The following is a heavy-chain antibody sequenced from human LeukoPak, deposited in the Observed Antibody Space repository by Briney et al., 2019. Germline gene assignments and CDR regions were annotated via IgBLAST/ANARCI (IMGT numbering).Heavy chain of an antibody. CDR1: GGSFSGYY. CDR3: ARQSIPAAGTFDY. D-gene: IGHD6-13*01. Sequence: SETLSLTCAVYGGSFSGYYWSWIRQPPGKGLEWIGEINHSGSTYYNPSLKSRVTISVDTSKNQFSLRLSSVTAADTAVYYCARQSIPAAGTFDYWGQGTLVTVSS. J-gene: IGHJ4*02. CDR2: INHSGST. V-gene: IGHV4-34*01.